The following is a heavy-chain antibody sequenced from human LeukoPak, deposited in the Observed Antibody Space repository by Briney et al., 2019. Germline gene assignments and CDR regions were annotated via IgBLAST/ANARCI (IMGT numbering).Heavy chain of an antibody. CDR2: IHTSGST. CDR3: AREFSGTSIAARVFDS. V-gene: IGHV4-4*07. D-gene: IGHD6-6*01. Sequence: SETLSPTCTVSGGSITSYYWSYIRQPAGKGLEWIGRIHTSGSTNYSPSLKSRVTMSVDTSKNQFSLKLSSVTAADTAIYYCAREFSGTSIAARVFDSWGQGTLVTVSS. CDR1: GGSITSYY. J-gene: IGHJ4*02.